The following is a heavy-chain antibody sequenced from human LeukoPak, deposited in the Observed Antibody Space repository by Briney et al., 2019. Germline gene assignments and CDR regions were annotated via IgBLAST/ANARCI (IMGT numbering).Heavy chain of an antibody. V-gene: IGHV3-48*01. CDR1: GFTFSSYS. CDR3: ARDDGGVSDY. CDR2: ISSSSSII. Sequence: GGSLRLSCAVSGFTFSSYSMNWVRQAPGKGLEWASYISSSSSIIYYADSVKGRFTISRDNAKNSLYLQMNSLRAEDTAVYYCARDDGGVSDYWGQGTLVTVSS. J-gene: IGHJ4*02.